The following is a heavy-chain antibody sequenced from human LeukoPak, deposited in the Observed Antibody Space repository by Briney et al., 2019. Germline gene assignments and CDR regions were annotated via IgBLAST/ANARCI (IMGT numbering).Heavy chain of an antibody. CDR2: IHYSGST. CDR1: GASINNNFY. D-gene: IGHD2-15*01. J-gene: IGHJ4*02. Sequence: PSETLSLTCTVSGASINNNFYWSWIRPPPGKGLEWLGCIHYSGSTNYNPSLMSRVTISRDTSKNQFSLKLNSVTAADTAVYYCARGRVVGADWGQGTLVTVPS. CDR3: ARGRVVGAD. V-gene: IGHV4-59*01.